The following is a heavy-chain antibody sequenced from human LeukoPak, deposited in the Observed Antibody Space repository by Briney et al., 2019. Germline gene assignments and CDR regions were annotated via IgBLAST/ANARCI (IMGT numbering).Heavy chain of an antibody. J-gene: IGHJ5*02. D-gene: IGHD3-10*01. CDR1: GYTFTNYA. CDR3: ARTVLLWFGEFQFDP. Sequence: ASVKASCKASGYTFTNYAMHWVRQAPGQRLEWMGWINGGNGNTKYSQKFQGRVTITRDTSASTAYMELSSLRSEDTAVYYCARTVLLWFGEFQFDPWGQGTLVTVSS. CDR2: INGGNGNT. V-gene: IGHV1-3*01.